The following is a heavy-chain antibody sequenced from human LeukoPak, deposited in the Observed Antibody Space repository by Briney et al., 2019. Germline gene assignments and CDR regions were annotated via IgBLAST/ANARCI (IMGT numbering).Heavy chain of an antibody. V-gene: IGHV3-33*01. J-gene: IGHJ4*02. CDR1: GCRFSNYG. D-gene: IGHD3-3*01. Sequence: PGRSLRLSCAASGCRFSNYGMQWVRQAPGKGLEWVAIIWFDGSNSYHADSVEGRFTISIDNSKNTLYLQMNSLSAEDTDVYYCAREATGTGVDDYWGQGTLVTVSS. CDR2: IWFDGSNS. CDR3: AREATGTGVDDY.